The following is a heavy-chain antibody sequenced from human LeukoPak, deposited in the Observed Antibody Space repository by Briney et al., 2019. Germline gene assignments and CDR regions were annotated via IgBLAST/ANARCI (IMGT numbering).Heavy chain of an antibody. Sequence: ASVKVSCKASGYTFTSYYMHWVRQAPGQGLEWMGIINLSGGSTSYAQKFQGRVTMTRDTSTSTVYMELSSLRSEDTAVYYCAGDCCSSGYTPWFAPWGHGTLVTVSS. J-gene: IGHJ5*02. D-gene: IGHD3-22*01. V-gene: IGHV1-46*01. CDR1: GYTFTSYY. CDR3: AGDCCSSGYTPWFAP. CDR2: INLSGGST.